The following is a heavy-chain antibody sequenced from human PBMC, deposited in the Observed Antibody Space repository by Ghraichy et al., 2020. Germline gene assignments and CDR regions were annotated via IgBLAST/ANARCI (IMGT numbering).Heavy chain of an antibody. CDR3: ARTGSSWYFDYYYGMDV. Sequence: SETLSLTCTVSGGSISSYYWSWIRQPAGKGLEWIGRIYTSGSTNYNPSLKSRVTMSVDTSKNQFSLKLSSVTAADTAVYYCARTGSSWYFDYYYGMDVWGQGTTVTVSS. J-gene: IGHJ6*02. CDR2: IYTSGST. CDR1: GGSISSYY. V-gene: IGHV4-4*07. D-gene: IGHD6-13*01.